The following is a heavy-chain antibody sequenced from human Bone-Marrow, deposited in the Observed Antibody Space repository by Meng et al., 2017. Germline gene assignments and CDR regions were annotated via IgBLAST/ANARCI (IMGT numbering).Heavy chain of an antibody. D-gene: IGHD4-17*01. CDR1: GFTFTTSS. CDR3: STAKQRDDYGDYEPPDS. J-gene: IGHJ5*02. Sequence: GESLKISCAASGFTFTTSSMHWVRQVPGKGLEWVAIISFDGSDKSYADSMKGRFIISRDNSKNTLYLQMNSLRPEDTALYYYSTAKQRDDYGDYEPPDSWGQGTLVTVSS. V-gene: IGHV3-30*01. CDR2: ISFDGSDK.